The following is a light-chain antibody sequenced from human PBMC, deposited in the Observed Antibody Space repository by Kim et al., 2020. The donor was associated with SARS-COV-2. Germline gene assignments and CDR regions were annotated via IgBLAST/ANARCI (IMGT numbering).Light chain of an antibody. CDR1: KIGSKN. CDR3: QVWDGSTYL. CDR2: RDN. J-gene: IGLJ1*01. V-gene: IGLV3-9*01. Sequence: LARGKTARITYAGNKIGSKNVNWYQQKPGQAPVVVIYRDNDRPSGIPERFSGSNSGNTATLTISRAQAGDEADYYCQVWDGSTYLFGTGTKVTVL.